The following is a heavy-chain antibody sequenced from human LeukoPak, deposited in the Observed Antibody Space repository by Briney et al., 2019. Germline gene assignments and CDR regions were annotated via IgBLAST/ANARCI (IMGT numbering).Heavy chain of an antibody. CDR2: ISYDGSNK. CDR1: GFTFSSYG. J-gene: IGHJ5*02. V-gene: IGHV3-30*03. CDR3: AANRDTWFFDA. D-gene: IGHD3-9*01. Sequence: QPGRSLRLSCAASGFTFSSYGLHWVRQAPGKGLEWVAVISYDGSNKFCADSVKGRFTISRDNSKSTLYLQMNSLRVEDTAIYYCAANRDTWFFDAWGQGSLITVSS.